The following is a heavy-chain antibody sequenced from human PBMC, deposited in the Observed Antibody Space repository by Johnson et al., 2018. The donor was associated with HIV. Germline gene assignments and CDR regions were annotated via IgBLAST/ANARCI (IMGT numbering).Heavy chain of an antibody. J-gene: IGHJ3*02. Sequence: MKWVRQTPGMGLESVSAINWNGGSTGHADPVKDRFTISRDNAKNSLHLQMNSLRAEDTALYYCARLKWELLDNDAFDIWGQGTMVTVSS. CDR3: ARLKWELLDNDAFDI. V-gene: IGHV3-20*03. D-gene: IGHD1-26*01. CDR2: INWNGGST.